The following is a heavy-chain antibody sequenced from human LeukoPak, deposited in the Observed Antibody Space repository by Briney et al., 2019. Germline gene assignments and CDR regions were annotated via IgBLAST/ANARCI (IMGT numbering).Heavy chain of an antibody. Sequence: PGGSLRLSCAASGFTFSSHAMSWVRQAPGEGLEWVSAVSGSGDNTYYADSAKGRFTISRDNSKNTLYLHMSSLRAEDTAVYYCACTAYYYYYLDVWGKGTTVTVSS. CDR3: ACTAYYYYYLDV. J-gene: IGHJ6*03. V-gene: IGHV3-23*01. D-gene: IGHD5-18*01. CDR2: VSGSGDNT. CDR1: GFTFSSHA.